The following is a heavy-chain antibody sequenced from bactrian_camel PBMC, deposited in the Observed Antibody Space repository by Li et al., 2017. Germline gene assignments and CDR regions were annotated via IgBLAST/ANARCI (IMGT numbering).Heavy chain of an antibody. CDR3: AIDTYCSDGWPVEFAD. CDR1: GFSIANNC. V-gene: IGHV3S63*01. Sequence: HVQLVESGGGSVQAGGSLRLACKVSGFSIANNCMAWFRQAPGKEREGVARMRNGGVGTSYGNFVLGRFTISQNTSDNTFYLEMNRLNPEDTAMYYCAIDTYCSDGWPVEFADWGQGTQVTVS. CDR2: MRNGGVGT. D-gene: IGHD2*01. J-gene: IGHJ4*01.